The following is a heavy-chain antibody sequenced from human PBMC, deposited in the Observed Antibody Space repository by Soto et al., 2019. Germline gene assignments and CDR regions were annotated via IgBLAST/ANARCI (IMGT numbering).Heavy chain of an antibody. V-gene: IGHV1-69*18. CDR1: GGTFSSYG. Sequence: QVQLVQSGAEVKKPGSSVKVSCKVSGGTFSSYGISWVRQAPGQRLEWMGMIIPMFGTPDYAQKFQDRVTITADESTSTAYMELSSLRSEDTAVYYCARERGGTIFEVPIYSFDSWGQGTMVTVSS. CDR3: ARERGGTIFEVPIYSFDS. CDR2: IIPMFGTP. J-gene: IGHJ3*01. D-gene: IGHD3-3*01.